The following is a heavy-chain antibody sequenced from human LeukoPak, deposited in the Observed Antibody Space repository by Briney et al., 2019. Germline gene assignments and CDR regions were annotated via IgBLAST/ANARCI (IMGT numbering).Heavy chain of an antibody. J-gene: IGHJ4*02. D-gene: IGHD2-15*01. Sequence: PSETLSLTCTVSGYSINNGYYWGWIRQPPGKGLEWIGSIYHSGSTYYKPSLKSRVTISVDTSKNQFSLKLSSVTAADTAIYYCWLEKVVAAYFDSWGQGTLVTVSS. CDR2: IYHSGST. CDR3: WLEKVVAAYFDS. V-gene: IGHV4-38-2*02. CDR1: GYSINNGYY.